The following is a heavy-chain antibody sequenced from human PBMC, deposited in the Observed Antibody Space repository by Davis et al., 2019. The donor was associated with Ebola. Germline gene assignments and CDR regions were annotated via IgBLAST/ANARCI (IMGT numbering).Heavy chain of an antibody. Sequence: GGSLRLSCAGSGFTFGDSAMHWVRQAPGKGLEWVSGISWNSDSIVYADSVKGRFTISRDNSKNTVYLQMDSLRAEDTALYYCAKVKYYSTWRGGFDYWGQGTLVTVSS. CDR2: ISWNSDSI. J-gene: IGHJ4*02. CDR1: GFTFGDSA. D-gene: IGHD6-13*01. CDR3: AKVKYYSTWRGGFDY. V-gene: IGHV3-9*01.